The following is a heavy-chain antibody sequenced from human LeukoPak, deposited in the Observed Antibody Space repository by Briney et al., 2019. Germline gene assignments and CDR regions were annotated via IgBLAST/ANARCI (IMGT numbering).Heavy chain of an antibody. CDR3: AKVVVPAEVRGYSGYLDY. CDR2: ISGSGGST. D-gene: IGHD2-2*01. J-gene: IGHJ4*02. CDR1: GFTFSSYA. V-gene: IGHV3-23*01. Sequence: PGGSLRLSCAASGFTFSSYAMSWVRQAPGKGLEWVSAISGSGGSTYYADSVKGRFTISRDNSKNTLYLQMNSLRAEDTAVYYCAKVVVPAEVRGYSGYLDYWGQGTLVTVSS.